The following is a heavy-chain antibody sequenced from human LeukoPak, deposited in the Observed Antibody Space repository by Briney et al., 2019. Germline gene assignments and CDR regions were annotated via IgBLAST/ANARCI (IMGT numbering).Heavy chain of an antibody. Sequence: GGSLRLSCAASGFTFSRHAMSWVRQAPGKGREWVSAISGSGGSTYYADSVKGRFTISRDNSKNTLYLQMNSLRAEDTAVYYCAKDGNYYDSSGYYRYYFDYWGQGTLVTVSS. J-gene: IGHJ4*02. CDR1: GFTFSRHA. CDR2: ISGSGGST. D-gene: IGHD3-22*01. CDR3: AKDGNYYDSSGYYRYYFDY. V-gene: IGHV3-23*01.